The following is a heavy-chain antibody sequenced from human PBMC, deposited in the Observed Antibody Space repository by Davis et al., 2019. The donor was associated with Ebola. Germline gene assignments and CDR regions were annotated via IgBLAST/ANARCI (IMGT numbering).Heavy chain of an antibody. CDR3: ARDGLHYYYGMDV. CDR2: IYYSGST. CDR1: GGSISSYY. Sequence: SETLSLTCTVSGGSISSYYWSWIRQPPGKGLEWIGYIYYSGSTNYNPSLKSRVTISVDTSKSQFSLKLSSVTAADTAVYYCARDGLHYYYGMDVWGQGTTVTVSS. V-gene: IGHV4-59*12. J-gene: IGHJ6*02.